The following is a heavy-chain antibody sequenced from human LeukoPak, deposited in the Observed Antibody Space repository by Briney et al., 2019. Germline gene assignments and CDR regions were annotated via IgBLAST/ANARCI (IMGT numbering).Heavy chain of an antibody. Sequence: GGSLRLSCAASGFTFSSYAMSWVRQAPGKGLEWVSAISGSGGSTYYADPVKGRFTISRDNSKNTLYLQMNSLRAEDTAVYYCAKDYKYGSSGTPNLDYWGQGTLVTVSS. V-gene: IGHV3-23*01. J-gene: IGHJ4*02. D-gene: IGHD6-6*01. CDR2: ISGSGGST. CDR3: AKDYKYGSSGTPNLDY. CDR1: GFTFSSYA.